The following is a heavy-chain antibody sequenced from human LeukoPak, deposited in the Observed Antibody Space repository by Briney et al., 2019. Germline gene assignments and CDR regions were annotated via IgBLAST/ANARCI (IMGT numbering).Heavy chain of an antibody. V-gene: IGHV3-21*04. CDR2: ISSSSSYI. CDR3: ARGGYSYGLI. D-gene: IGHD5-18*01. Sequence: GGSLRLSCAASGFTFSSYSVNWVRQAAGKVLEWVSSISSSSSYIYYADSVKGRFTISRDNAKNALYLQVNSLRGEDTAVYYCARGGYSYGLIWGQGTLVTVSS. CDR1: GFTFSSYS. J-gene: IGHJ4*02.